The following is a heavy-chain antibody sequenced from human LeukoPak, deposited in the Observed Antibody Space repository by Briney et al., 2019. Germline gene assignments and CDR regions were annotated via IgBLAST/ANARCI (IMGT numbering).Heavy chain of an antibody. CDR1: GFTFSSYG. CDR2: ISGSGETT. J-gene: IGHJ4*02. CDR3: AKTNGYFDQ. Sequence: PGGSLRLSCAASGFTFSSYGMTWLRQTPAKGLEWVSAISGSGETTYYSDSVKSRFTISRDNSKNTLFLQMNSLRVEDAAMYYCAKTNGYFDQWGQGTLVAVSS. D-gene: IGHD2-8*01. V-gene: IGHV3-23*01.